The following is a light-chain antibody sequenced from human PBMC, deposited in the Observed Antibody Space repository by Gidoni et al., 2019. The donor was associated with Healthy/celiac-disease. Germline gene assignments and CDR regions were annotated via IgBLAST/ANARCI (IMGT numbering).Light chain of an antibody. CDR2: QDT. V-gene: IGLV3-1*01. J-gene: IGLJ2*01. CDR3: QAWDSSTVV. Sequence: SYELTQPPSVSVSPGQTASITCSGDDLGDKYACWYQQKPGQSPVLVIYQDTKRPSGIPERFSGSNSGNTATLTISGTQPMDEADYYCQAWDSSTVVFGGGTKLTXL. CDR1: DLGDKY.